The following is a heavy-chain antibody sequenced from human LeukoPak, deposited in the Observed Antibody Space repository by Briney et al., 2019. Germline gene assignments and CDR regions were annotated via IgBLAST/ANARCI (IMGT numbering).Heavy chain of an antibody. Sequence: SETLSLTCAVYGGSFSGYYWSWIRQPPGKGLEWIGEINHSGSTNYNPSLKSRVTISVDTSKNQFSLKLSSVTAADTAVYYCARKKSSSMAARRGWFDPWGQGTLVTVSS. V-gene: IGHV4-34*01. D-gene: IGHD6-6*01. CDR3: ARKKSSSMAARRGWFDP. CDR2: INHSGST. J-gene: IGHJ5*02. CDR1: GGSFSGYY.